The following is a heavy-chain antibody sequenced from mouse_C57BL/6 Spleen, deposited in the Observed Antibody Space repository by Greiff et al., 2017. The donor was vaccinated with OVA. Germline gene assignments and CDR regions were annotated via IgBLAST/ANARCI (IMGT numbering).Heavy chain of an antibody. CDR2: IRNKANGYTT. D-gene: IGHD2-14*01. V-gene: IGHV7-3*01. J-gene: IGHJ1*03. CDR3: ARYEVRYWYFDV. Sequence: EVQLQESGGGLVQPGGSLSLSCAASGFTFTDYYMSWVRQPPGKALEWLGFIRNKANGYTTEYSASVKGRFTISRDNSQSILYLQMNALRAEDSATYYCARYEVRYWYFDVWGTGTTVTVSS. CDR1: GFTFTDYY.